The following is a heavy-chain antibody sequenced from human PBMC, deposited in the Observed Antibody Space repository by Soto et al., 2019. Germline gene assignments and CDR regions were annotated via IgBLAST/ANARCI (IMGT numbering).Heavy chain of an antibody. CDR2: ITPYNGNA. D-gene: IGHD1-26*01. Sequence: QVHLVQSGAVVENPGASVKVSCKASGYTFTNFGINWVRQAPGQGLEWMGWITPYNGNANYPQKHQDSLTITTDTSTNTAYLELRSLRSDDTASYFCARARMFSGAHHDYWGQGNRVTVSS. CDR1: GYTFTNFG. J-gene: IGHJ4*02. V-gene: IGHV1-18*04. CDR3: ARARMFSGAHHDY.